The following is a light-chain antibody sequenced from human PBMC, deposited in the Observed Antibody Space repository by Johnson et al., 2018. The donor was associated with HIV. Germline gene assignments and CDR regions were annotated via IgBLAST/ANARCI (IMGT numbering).Light chain of an antibody. CDR3: GPWANSLIADV. Sequence: QSILTQPPSVSAAPGQKVTISCSGSSSNIGNNYVSWYQQLPGTAPKLLIYENNKRPSGIPDRFSGPKSGPSATLGITGLQTGDAADYYIGPWANSLIADVFGTGTKVTVL. CDR2: ENN. CDR1: SSNIGNNY. J-gene: IGLJ1*01. V-gene: IGLV1-51*02.